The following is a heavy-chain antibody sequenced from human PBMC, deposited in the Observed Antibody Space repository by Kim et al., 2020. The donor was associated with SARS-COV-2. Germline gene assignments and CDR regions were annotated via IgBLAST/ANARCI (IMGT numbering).Heavy chain of an antibody. CDR1: GGSFSGYQ. Sequence: SETLSLTCAVYGGSFSGYQWSGVRQSPGKGLEWIGQINHTGSTNYNPSLKSRVTMSVDTSKNQFSLKLTSVTATDTGVYYCARGVPGYWGQGSLVTVSS. J-gene: IGHJ4*02. CDR2: INHTGST. V-gene: IGHV4-34*01. CDR3: ARGVPGY.